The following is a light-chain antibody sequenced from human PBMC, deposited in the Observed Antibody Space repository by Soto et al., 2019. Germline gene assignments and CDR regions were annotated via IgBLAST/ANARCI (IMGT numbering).Light chain of an antibody. CDR2: DVS. Sequence: QSVLTQPASVSRSPGQSITISCTGTSSDVGGYNYVSWYQRHPGKAPKLMIYDVSNRPSGVSNRFSGSKSGNTASLTISGLQAEDEADYYCSSYTSSSTLNYVFGTGTKVTVL. V-gene: IGLV2-14*01. CDR3: SSYTSSSTLNYV. J-gene: IGLJ1*01. CDR1: SSDVGGYNY.